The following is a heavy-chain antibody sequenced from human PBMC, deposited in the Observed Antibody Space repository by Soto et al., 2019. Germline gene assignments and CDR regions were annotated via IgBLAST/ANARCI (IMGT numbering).Heavy chain of an antibody. D-gene: IGHD1-26*01. CDR2: INTANGNT. J-gene: IGHJ4*02. V-gene: IGHV1-3*04. CDR1: GYIFTNYA. Sequence: QVQLVQSGAEVKKPGASVKVSCKASGYIFTNYAMHWVRQAPGQRLEWMGWINTANGNTKYSQKFHGRVTIARDTSASTAYMELSSLRSEDTGVYYCARTHSGPYVYWGQGPLVTVSS. CDR3: ARTHSGPYVY.